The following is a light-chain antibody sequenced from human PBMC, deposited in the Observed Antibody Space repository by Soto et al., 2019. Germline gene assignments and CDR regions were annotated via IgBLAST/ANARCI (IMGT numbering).Light chain of an antibody. V-gene: IGLV1-47*01. J-gene: IGLJ3*02. CDR2: RNN. Sequence: QSVLTQPPSTSGTPGQRVTIYCSGSSSNVGSNDVYWYQHVPGAAPNLLILRNNRRPSGVPARFSGSKSGSPVSLAISGLRSEHEAAYYWASWDDPLRGPGFGGGTKLTVL. CDR3: ASWDDPLRGPG. CDR1: SSNVGSND.